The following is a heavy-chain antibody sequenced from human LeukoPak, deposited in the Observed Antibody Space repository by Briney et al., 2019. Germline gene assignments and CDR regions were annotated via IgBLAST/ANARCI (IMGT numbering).Heavy chain of an antibody. CDR2: LDSSGST. V-gene: IGHV4-39*01. CDR1: GGSISSRSDY. CDR3: SRSHDYGGLYFYYYMDV. J-gene: IGHJ6*03. D-gene: IGHD4-23*01. Sequence: SSETLSLTCTVPGGSISSRSDYWGWIRQTPGKGLEWIGNLDSSGSTYYNPSLKSRVTISVGTSKNQFSLNLRSVTAADTAIYFCSRSHDYGGLYFYYYMDVWGKGTTVTVSS.